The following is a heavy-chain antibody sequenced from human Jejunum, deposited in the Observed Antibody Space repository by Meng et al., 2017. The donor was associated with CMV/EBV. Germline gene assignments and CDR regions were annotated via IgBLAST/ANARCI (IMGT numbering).Heavy chain of an antibody. Sequence: SWAAPRFTFRDYAMGWVRQTPGKGLEWVSGIGASGGSTYYADSVKGRFTISRDNINNILYLQMHSLRADDTAVYYCARGAPWTDYDYWGQGTLVTVSS. J-gene: IGHJ4*02. CDR3: ARGAPWTDYDY. CDR2: IGASGGST. D-gene: IGHD3/OR15-3a*01. V-gene: IGHV3-23*01. CDR1: RFTFRDYA.